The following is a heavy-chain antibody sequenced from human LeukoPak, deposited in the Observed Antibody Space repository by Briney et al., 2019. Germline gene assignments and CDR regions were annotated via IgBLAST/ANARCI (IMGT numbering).Heavy chain of an antibody. D-gene: IGHD4-17*01. CDR1: GGSISSSHW. CDR2: IYHSGST. Sequence: SGTLSLTCAVSGGSISSSHWWSWVRQPPGKGLEWIGEIYHSGSTNYNPSLKSRVTISVDKSKNQFSLKLSSVTAVDTAVYYCARKATTGPTKAAFDIWGQGTMVTVST. V-gene: IGHV4-4*02. J-gene: IGHJ3*02. CDR3: ARKATTGPTKAAFDI.